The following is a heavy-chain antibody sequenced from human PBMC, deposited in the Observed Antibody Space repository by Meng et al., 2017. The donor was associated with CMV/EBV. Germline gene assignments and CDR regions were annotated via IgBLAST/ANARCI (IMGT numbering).Heavy chain of an antibody. Sequence: SVKVSCKASGGTFSSYAISWVRQAPGQGLEWMGGIIPIFGTANYAQKFQGRVTITTDESTSTAYMELSRLRSDDTAVYYCGVCARGHCGSSTLGYYYGMDVWGQGTTVTVSS. V-gene: IGHV1-69*05. CDR3: GVCARGHCGSSTLGYYYGMDV. CDR2: IIPIFGTA. D-gene: IGHD2-2*01. CDR1: GGTFSSYA. J-gene: IGHJ6*02.